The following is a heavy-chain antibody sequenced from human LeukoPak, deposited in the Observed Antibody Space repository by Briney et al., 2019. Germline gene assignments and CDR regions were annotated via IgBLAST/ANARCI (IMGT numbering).Heavy chain of an antibody. D-gene: IGHD1-26*01. J-gene: IGHJ3*02. CDR1: GGSISSYY. CDR2: IYTSGST. CDR3: ARGSAGGSYYAFDI. Sequence: PSETLSLTYTVSGGSISSYYWSWIRQPAGKGLEWIGRIYTSGSTNYNPSLKSRVTMSVDTSKNQFSLKLSSVTAADTAVYYCARGSAGGSYYAFDIWGQGTMVTVSS. V-gene: IGHV4-4*07.